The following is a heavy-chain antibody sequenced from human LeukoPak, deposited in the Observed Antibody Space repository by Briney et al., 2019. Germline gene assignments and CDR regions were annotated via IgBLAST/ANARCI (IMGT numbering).Heavy chain of an antibody. J-gene: IGHJ4*02. V-gene: IGHV3-53*04. CDR2: IYSGGST. D-gene: IGHD3-10*01. Sequence: GGSLRLSCAASGFTVSSNYMSWVRQAPGKGLEWVSVIYSGGSTYYADSVKGRFTISRHNSKNTLYLQMNSLRAGDTAVYYCASPRHYYGSGSYLVYWGQGTLVTVPS. CDR1: GFTVSSNY. CDR3: ASPRHYYGSGSYLVY.